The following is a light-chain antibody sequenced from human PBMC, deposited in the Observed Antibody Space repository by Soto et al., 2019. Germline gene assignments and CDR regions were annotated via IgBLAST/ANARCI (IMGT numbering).Light chain of an antibody. Sequence: DIQMTQSPSSVSASVGDRVTITCRASQIINKWLAWYQQKPGKAPTLLIYAASTLQSGVPSRFSGSGSGTDFTLTISSLQPEDFATYYCQQANSFPFTFGPGTKVEIK. CDR2: AAS. CDR1: QIINKW. V-gene: IGKV1-12*02. J-gene: IGKJ3*01. CDR3: QQANSFPFT.